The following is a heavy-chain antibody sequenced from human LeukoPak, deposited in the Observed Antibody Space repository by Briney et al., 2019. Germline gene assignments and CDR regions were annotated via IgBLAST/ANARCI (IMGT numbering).Heavy chain of an antibody. CDR1: GYTFTSYY. J-gene: IGHJ6*03. V-gene: IGHV1-46*01. Sequence: GASVKVSCKASGYTFTSYYMHWVRQAPGQGLEWMGIINPSGGSTSYAQKFQERVTITRDKSTSTAYMELSSLRSDDTAVYYCAAEFSVAGYYMDVWGKGTTVTVSS. D-gene: IGHD6-19*01. CDR2: INPSGGST. CDR3: AAEFSVAGYYMDV.